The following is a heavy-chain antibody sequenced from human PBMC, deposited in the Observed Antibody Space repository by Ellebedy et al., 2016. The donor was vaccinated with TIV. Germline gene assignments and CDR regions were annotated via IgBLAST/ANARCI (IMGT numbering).Heavy chain of an antibody. J-gene: IGHJ3*02. CDR3: TKGRDAFNQNNDAFDI. V-gene: IGHV3-74*01. D-gene: IGHD5-24*01. Sequence: GGSLRLSXAASGFTFSSYWMHWVRQDPGKGLVWVSRINSDGSSTNYADSVKGRFTISRDNAKNSLYLQMHSLRVEDTALYYCTKGRDAFNQNNDAFDIWGQGTMVTVSS. CDR2: INSDGSST. CDR1: GFTFSSYW.